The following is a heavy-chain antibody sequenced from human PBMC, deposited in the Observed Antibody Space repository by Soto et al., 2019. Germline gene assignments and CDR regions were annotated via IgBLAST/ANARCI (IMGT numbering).Heavy chain of an antibody. CDR3: ARQPAHVYEASPKWFDP. J-gene: IGHJ5*02. CDR1: GFTFSSYE. CDR2: ISTSGRTI. V-gene: IGHV3-48*03. D-gene: IGHD3-16*01. Sequence: EVLLVESGGGLVQPGGSLRLSCTASGFTFSSYEMNWVRQAPGKGLEWISYISTSGRTIFDAGSVKGRFTISRDNTRNTLFQQMDRLRPEDTAVYYCARQPAHVYEASPKWFDPWGQGTLVIVFS.